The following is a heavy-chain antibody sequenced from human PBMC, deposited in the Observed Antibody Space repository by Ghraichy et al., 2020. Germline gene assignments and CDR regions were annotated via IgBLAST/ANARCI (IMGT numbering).Heavy chain of an antibody. Sequence: GGSLRLSCAASGFTFSSYAMHWVRQAPGKGLEWVAVISYDGSNKYYADSVKGRFTISRDNSKNTLYLQMNSLRAEDTAGYYCAGDFPPLVDAGNSGYDWGGGIDYWGQGTLVTVSS. V-gene: IGHV3-30-3*01. CDR2: ISYDGSNK. CDR1: GFTFSSYA. J-gene: IGHJ4*02. CDR3: AGDFPPLVDAGNSGYDWGGGIDY. D-gene: IGHD5-12*01.